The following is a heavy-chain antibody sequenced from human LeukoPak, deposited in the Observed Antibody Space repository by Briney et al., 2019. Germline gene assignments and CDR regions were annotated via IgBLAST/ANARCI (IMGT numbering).Heavy chain of an antibody. CDR1: GYTFTSYG. CDR2: SSAYNGNT. Sequence: GASVKVSCKASGYTFTSYGISWVRQAPGQGLEWMGWSSAYNGNTNYAQKLQGRVTMTTDTSTSRAYMELRRLRAEDTAVYYCARDPAKRYCSSTSCYSRTQSYYYYGMDVWGKGTTVTVSS. J-gene: IGHJ6*04. V-gene: IGHV1-18*04. D-gene: IGHD2-2*01. CDR3: ARDPAKRYCSSTSCYSRTQSYYYYGMDV.